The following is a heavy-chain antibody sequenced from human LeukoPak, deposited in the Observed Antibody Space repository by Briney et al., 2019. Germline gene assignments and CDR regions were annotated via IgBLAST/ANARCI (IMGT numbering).Heavy chain of an antibody. CDR1: GFTVSTNY. CDR3: ARDMPAAGTPA. CDR2: MYTLGNT. V-gene: IGHV3-66*01. Sequence: GSLRLSCAASGFTVSTNYITWIRQAPGKGLEWVSVMYTLGNTNYADSVRGRFTISRDNSKNTLYLQMNSLRAEDTAVYYCARDMPAAGTPAWGQGTLVTASS. J-gene: IGHJ5*02. D-gene: IGHD6-13*01.